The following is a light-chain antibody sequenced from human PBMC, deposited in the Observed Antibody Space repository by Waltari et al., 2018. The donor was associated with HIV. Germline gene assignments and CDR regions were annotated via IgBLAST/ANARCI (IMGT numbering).Light chain of an antibody. V-gene: IGLV1-44*01. J-gene: IGLJ3*02. CDR2: SNN. CDR3: AAWDDSLNGPV. CDR1: SSTTVTTT. Sequence: QSVLTQPPSASGPPGQRATLPFSGSSSTTVTTTVNSYQHHPGTAPKLLIYSNNQRPSGVPDRFSGSKSGTSASLAISGLQSEDEADYYCAAWDDSLNGPVFGGGTKLTVL.